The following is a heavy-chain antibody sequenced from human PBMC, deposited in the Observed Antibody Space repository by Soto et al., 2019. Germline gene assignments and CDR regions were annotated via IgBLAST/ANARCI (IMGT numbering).Heavy chain of an antibody. D-gene: IGHD6-6*01. CDR2: IKSKTDGGTT. V-gene: IGHV3-15*01. CDR3: TTSPLVPSYYYGMDV. J-gene: IGHJ6*02. Sequence: EVQLVESGGGLVKPGGSLRLSCAASGFTFSNAWMSWVRQAPGKGLEWVGRIKSKTDGGTTDYAAPVKGRFTISRDDSKNTLYLQMNSLKTEDTAVYYCTTSPLVPSYYYGMDVWGQGTTVTVSS. CDR1: GFTFSNAW.